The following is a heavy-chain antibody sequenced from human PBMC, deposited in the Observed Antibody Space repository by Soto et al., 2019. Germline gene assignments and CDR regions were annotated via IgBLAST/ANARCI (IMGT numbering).Heavy chain of an antibody. CDR2: IYYSGST. CDR1: GGSISSGGYY. J-gene: IGHJ6*02. V-gene: IGHV4-31*03. Sequence: QVQLQESGPGLVKPSQTLSLTCTVSGGSISSGGYYWSWIRQHPGKGLEWIGYIYYSGSTYYNPSLKSRVTISVETPKNQFSLKLSSVTAADTAVYYCARGTGSHTVVGMDVLGQGTTVTVSS. D-gene: IGHD1-1*01. CDR3: ARGTGSHTVVGMDV.